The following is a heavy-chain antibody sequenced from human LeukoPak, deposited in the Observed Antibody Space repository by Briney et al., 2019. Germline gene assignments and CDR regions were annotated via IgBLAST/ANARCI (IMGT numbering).Heavy chain of an antibody. J-gene: IGHJ4*02. CDR2: ISSSSSYI. D-gene: IGHD6-19*01. CDR1: GFTFSSYS. Sequence: GGSLRLSCAASGFTFSSYSMNWVRQAPGKGLEWVSSISSSSSYIYYADSVKGRFTISRDNAKNSLYLQMNSLRAEDTAVYYCARGGSSGWARGVLGVGPLDYWGQGTLVTVSS. V-gene: IGHV3-21*01. CDR3: ARGGSSGWARGVLGVGPLDY.